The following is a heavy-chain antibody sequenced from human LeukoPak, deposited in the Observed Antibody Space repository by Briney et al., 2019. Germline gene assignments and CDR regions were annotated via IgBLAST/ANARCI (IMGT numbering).Heavy chain of an antibody. D-gene: IGHD6-13*01. J-gene: IGHJ4*02. CDR2: IIPILGIA. CDR1: GGTFSSYA. CDR3: ARGVGASWYSGPSIFDY. Sequence: SVKVSCKASGGTFSSYAISWVRQAPGQGLEWMGRIIPILGIANYAQKFQGRVTITADKSTSTAYMELSSLRSEDTAVYYCARGVGASWYSGPSIFDYWGQGTLVTVSS. V-gene: IGHV1-69*04.